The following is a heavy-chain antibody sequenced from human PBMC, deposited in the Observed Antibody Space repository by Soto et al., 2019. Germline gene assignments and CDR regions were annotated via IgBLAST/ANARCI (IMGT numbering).Heavy chain of an antibody. CDR1: GGSISSGDYY. CDR2: IYYSGST. Sequence: PSETLSLTCTVSGGSISSGDYYWSWIRQPPGKGLEWIGYIYYSGSTYYNPPLKSRVTISVDTSKNQFSLKLSSVTAADTAVYYCARAALYSGYDSYNWFDPWGQGTLVTVSS. J-gene: IGHJ5*02. CDR3: ARAALYSGYDSYNWFDP. D-gene: IGHD5-12*01. V-gene: IGHV4-30-4*01.